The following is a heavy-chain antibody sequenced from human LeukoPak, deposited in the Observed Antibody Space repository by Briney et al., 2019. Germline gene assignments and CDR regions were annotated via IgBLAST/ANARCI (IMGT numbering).Heavy chain of an antibody. CDR1: GGTFSSYA. CDR2: IIPIFGTA. Sequence: SVKVSCKASGGTFSSYAISWVRQAPGQGLEWMGGIIPIFGTANYAQKFQGRVTITTDESTSTAYMELSSLRSEDTAVYYCARVTLTALGAGTFSWFDPWGQGTLVTVSS. CDR3: ARVTLTALGAGTFSWFDP. V-gene: IGHV1-69*05. J-gene: IGHJ5*02. D-gene: IGHD6-19*01.